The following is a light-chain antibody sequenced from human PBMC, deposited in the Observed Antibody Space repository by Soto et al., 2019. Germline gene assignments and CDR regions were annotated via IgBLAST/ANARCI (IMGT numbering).Light chain of an antibody. CDR2: HVT. CDR1: SSDIGHYDY. CDR3: CSLTNSHPDV. J-gene: IGLJ1*01. Sequence: QSALTQPASVSGAPGQSITISCTGTSSDIGHYDYVSWYQQHPGKAPKLMIYHVTYRPSGVSNRYSGSQSGNEAYLTISGLQADDEADYACCSLTNSHPDVVGSGTTLTVL. V-gene: IGLV2-14*03.